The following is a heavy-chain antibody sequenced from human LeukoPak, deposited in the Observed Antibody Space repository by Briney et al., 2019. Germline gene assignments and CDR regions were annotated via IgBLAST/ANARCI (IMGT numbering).Heavy chain of an antibody. J-gene: IGHJ3*02. CDR3: AHTAFTNDAFDT. D-gene: IGHD5-18*01. V-gene: IGHV3-48*03. CDR1: GFSFSNYE. CDR2: MSSSGSMT. Sequence: GGSLRLSCAASGFSFSNYEMNWVRQTPGKGLEWVSYMSSSGSMTWYADSVKGRFTISRDNAKRSLYLQMNSLRAEDTAVYYCAHTAFTNDAFDTWGQGAMVTVSS.